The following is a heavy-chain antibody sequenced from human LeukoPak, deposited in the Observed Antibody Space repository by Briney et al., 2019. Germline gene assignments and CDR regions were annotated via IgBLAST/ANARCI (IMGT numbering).Heavy chain of an antibody. Sequence: SETLSLTCTVSGGSISSYYWSWIRQPPGKGLEWVGYIYYSGSTNYNPSLKSRVTISVDTSKNQFSLKLSSVTAADTAVYYCASSRITMIVTPKFDYWGQGTLVTVSS. V-gene: IGHV4-59*08. CDR2: IYYSGST. CDR3: ASSRITMIVTPKFDY. D-gene: IGHD3-22*01. CDR1: GGSISSYY. J-gene: IGHJ4*02.